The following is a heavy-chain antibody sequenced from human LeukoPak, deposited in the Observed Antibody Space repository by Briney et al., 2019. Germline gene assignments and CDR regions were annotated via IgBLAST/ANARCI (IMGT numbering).Heavy chain of an antibody. CDR2: IRYDGTNK. CDR1: GLIFSDYG. J-gene: IGHJ5*02. V-gene: IGHV3-30*02. CDR3: AKDRYCSSTSCSFGTTWFDP. Sequence: GGSLRLSCAASGLIFSDYGMHWVRQAPGKGLEWVTFIRYDGTNKYYADSVKGRFTIPRDNSKNTLYLQMDSLRTEDTAVYYCAKDRYCSSTSCSFGTTWFDPWGQGTLVTVSS. D-gene: IGHD2-2*01.